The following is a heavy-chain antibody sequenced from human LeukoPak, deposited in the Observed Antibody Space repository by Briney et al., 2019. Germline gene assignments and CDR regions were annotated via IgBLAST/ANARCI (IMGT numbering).Heavy chain of an antibody. J-gene: IGHJ4*02. D-gene: IGHD3-10*01. CDR2: VSHDEKTI. Sequence: PGGSLRLSCVASGFTFTGHSMHWVRQAPGKGLEWISVVSHDEKTIFYADSLKGRFTVSRDNSKNTVYLQMNSLRDEDTAVYYCAREKQSGSTHFDYWGQGSLVTVSS. CDR3: AREKQSGSTHFDY. CDR1: GFTFTGHS. V-gene: IGHV3-30*03.